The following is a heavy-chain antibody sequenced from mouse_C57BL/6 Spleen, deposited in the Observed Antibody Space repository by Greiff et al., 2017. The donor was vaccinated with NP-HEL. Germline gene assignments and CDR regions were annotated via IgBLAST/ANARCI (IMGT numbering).Heavy chain of an antibody. Sequence: QVQLQQSGPGLVAPSQSLSITCTVSGFSLTSYGVHWVRQPPGKGLEWLVVIWSDGSTTYNSAPKSRLSISKDHSKSQVFLKMNSLQTDDTAMYYCARRNYDSYAMDYWGQGTSVTVSS. J-gene: IGHJ4*01. CDR1: GFSLTSYG. V-gene: IGHV2-6*03. D-gene: IGHD2-4*01. CDR2: IWSDGST. CDR3: ARRNYDSYAMDY.